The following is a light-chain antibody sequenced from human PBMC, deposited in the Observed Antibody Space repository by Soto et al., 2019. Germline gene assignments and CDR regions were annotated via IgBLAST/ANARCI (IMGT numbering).Light chain of an antibody. CDR1: QCVSSSY. CDR2: GAS. V-gene: IGKV3-20*01. CDR3: QQYGSSLRT. Sequence: EIVLTQSPATLSLSPGERAALSCRASQCVSSSYLAWYQQKPGQAPRLLIYGASSRATGIPDRFSGSGSGTDFTLTISRLEPEDFAVYYCQQYGSSLRTFGQGTKVDIK. J-gene: IGKJ1*01.